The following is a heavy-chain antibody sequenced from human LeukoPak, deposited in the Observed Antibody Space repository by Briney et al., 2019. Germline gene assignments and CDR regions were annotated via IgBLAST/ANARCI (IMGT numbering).Heavy chain of an antibody. CDR2: IYWDDEK. Sequence: SGPTLVKPTQTLTLTCTFSGFSLSISGVGVGWIRQPPGKALEWLALIYWDDEKHYRPSLESRLTITKDTSSNQVVLTMTNMDPVDTATHFCAHRDHLGVTFDSWGQGTLVTVSS. V-gene: IGHV2-5*02. J-gene: IGHJ4*02. CDR1: GFSLSISGVG. CDR3: AHRDHLGVTFDS. D-gene: IGHD1-14*01.